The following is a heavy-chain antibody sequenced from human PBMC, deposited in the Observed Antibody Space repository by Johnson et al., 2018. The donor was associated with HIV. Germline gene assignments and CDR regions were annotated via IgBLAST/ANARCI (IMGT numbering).Heavy chain of an antibody. J-gene: IGHJ3*02. CDR3: ATSQSGAFDI. Sequence: EVQLMESGGGLVQPGRSLRLSCAASGFTFDDYAMHWVRQAPGKGLEWVSYISSSGTTKDYAESGKGRFTISRDNSKKMVNLQMNSLRAEDTAVYYCATSQSGAFDIWGQGTKVTVSS. V-gene: IGHV3-9*01. CDR2: ISSSGTTK. D-gene: IGHD6-6*01. CDR1: GFTFDDYA.